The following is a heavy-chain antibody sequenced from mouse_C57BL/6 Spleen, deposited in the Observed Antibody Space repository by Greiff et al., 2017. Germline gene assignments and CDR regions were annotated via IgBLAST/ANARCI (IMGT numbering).Heavy chain of an antibody. CDR1: GFNINDYY. CDR3: AREDYDDAMDY. J-gene: IGHJ4*01. Sequence: VQLKQSGAELVTPGASVKLSCTASGFNINDYYMHWVKQRTEQGLEWIGRIDPEDGETKYDPKFQGKATITADTSSNTAYLQLSSLTSEDTAVYYCAREDYDDAMDYWGQGTSVTGSS. CDR2: IDPEDGET. V-gene: IGHV14-2*01. D-gene: IGHD2-4*01.